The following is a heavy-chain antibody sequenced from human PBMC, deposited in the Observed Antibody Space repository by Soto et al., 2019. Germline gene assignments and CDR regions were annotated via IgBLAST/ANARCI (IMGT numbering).Heavy chain of an antibody. V-gene: IGHV1-69*06. Sequence: GASVKVSCKASGGTFSTYAIGWVRQAPGQGLEWMGGIIPIFGTTNYAQKFQGTVTITADKSTSTAYMELSSLRSEDTAVYYCARSPDSSGFYYAAFDMWGQGTMVTVSS. CDR2: IIPIFGTT. CDR1: GGTFSTYA. CDR3: ARSPDSSGFYYAAFDM. J-gene: IGHJ3*02. D-gene: IGHD3-22*01.